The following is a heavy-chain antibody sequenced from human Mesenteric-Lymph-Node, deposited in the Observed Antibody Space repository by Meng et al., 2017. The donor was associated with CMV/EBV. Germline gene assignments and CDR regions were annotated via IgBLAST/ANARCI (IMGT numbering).Heavy chain of an antibody. Sequence: GESLKISCAASGFSFNNYPMSWVRQAPGMGLEWVSGISASGGSIYDADSVKGRFTISRDNSKNTLYLQMKSLRVEDTAVYYCARDWGSGWYYRYWGQGTLVTVSS. J-gene: IGHJ4*02. CDR1: GFSFNNYP. D-gene: IGHD6-19*01. V-gene: IGHV3-23*01. CDR3: ARDWGSGWYYRY. CDR2: ISASGGSI.